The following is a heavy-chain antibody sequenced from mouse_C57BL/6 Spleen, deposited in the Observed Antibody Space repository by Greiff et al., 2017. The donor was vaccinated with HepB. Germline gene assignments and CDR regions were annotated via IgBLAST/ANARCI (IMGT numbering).Heavy chain of an antibody. CDR1: GFTFSDYG. Sequence: EVQGVESGGGLVKPGGSLKLSCAASGFTFSDYGMHWVRQAPEKGLEWVAYISSGSSTIYYADTVKGRFTISRDNAKNTLFLQMTSLRSEDTAMYYCAREAYYYGSSYYWYFDVWGTGTTVTVSS. V-gene: IGHV5-17*01. D-gene: IGHD1-1*01. CDR3: AREAYYYGSSYYWYFDV. CDR2: ISSGSSTI. J-gene: IGHJ1*03.